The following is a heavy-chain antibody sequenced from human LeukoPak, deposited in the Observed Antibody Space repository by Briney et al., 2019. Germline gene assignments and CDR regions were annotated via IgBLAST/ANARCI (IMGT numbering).Heavy chain of an antibody. CDR3: AKEDYRDHTTGFDS. CDR1: GFTFSSYP. V-gene: IGHV3-23*01. D-gene: IGHD4-17*01. CDR2: ITSSGGT. Sequence: GGSLRLSCAASGFTFSSYPVSRVRQAPGRGLEWVSAITSSGGTYYIASVRGRFIVSRDNSRNTLYLQMNGLTAEDTAMYYCAKEDYRDHTTGFDSWGQGTLVTVSS. J-gene: IGHJ5*01.